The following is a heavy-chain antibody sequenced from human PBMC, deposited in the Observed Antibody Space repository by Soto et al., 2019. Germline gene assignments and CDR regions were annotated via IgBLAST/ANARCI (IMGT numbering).Heavy chain of an antibody. V-gene: IGHV3-23*01. CDR1: GFTFTSYA. D-gene: IGHD6-19*01. J-gene: IGHJ4*02. Sequence: GGSLRLSCAASGFTFTSYAMSWVRQAPGKGLEWVSVISGSGDSAYYADSVKGRFTISRDNSKNTLYLQMNSLRAEDTAKYYCAKGSLVAVAGIDYWGQGTQVTVSS. CDR2: ISGSGDSA. CDR3: AKGSLVAVAGIDY.